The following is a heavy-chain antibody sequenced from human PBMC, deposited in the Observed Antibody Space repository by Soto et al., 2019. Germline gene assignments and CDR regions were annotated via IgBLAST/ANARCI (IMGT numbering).Heavy chain of an antibody. Sequence: EVQLLESGGGLVQPGGSLRLSCAASGFTFSSYAMSWVRQAPGKGLEWVSAISGSGGSTYYADSVKGRFTISRDNSKNTLYLQMNSLRAEDTAVYYCAKYYYESSGYQDSYFDYWGQGTLVTVSS. CDR1: GFTFSSYA. CDR3: AKYYYESSGYQDSYFDY. D-gene: IGHD3-22*01. CDR2: ISGSGGST. V-gene: IGHV3-23*01. J-gene: IGHJ4*02.